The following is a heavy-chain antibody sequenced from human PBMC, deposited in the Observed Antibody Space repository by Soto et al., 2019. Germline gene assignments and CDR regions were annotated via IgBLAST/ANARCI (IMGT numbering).Heavy chain of an antibody. Sequence: SVKVSCKASGGTFSSYAISWVRQAPGQGLEWMGGIIPIFGTANYAQKFQGRVTITADESTSTAYMELSSLRSEDTAVYYCASVNYYDSSGPAEYFQHWGQGTLVTLSS. CDR1: GGTFSSYA. D-gene: IGHD3-22*01. V-gene: IGHV1-69*13. CDR2: IIPIFGTA. CDR3: ASVNYYDSSGPAEYFQH. J-gene: IGHJ1*01.